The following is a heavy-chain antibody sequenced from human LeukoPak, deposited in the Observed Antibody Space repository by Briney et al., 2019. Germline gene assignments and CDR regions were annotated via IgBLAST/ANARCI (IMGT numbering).Heavy chain of an antibody. V-gene: IGHV3-23*01. CDR2: ITNNNGKT. CDR3: AKDHPSSGWPTFEY. Sequence: PGGSLRLSCAASGFTFSSYWMSWVRQAPGKGLEWVSSITNNNGKTYYADPVKGRFTISRDESENTVYLQMNNLRAEDTAVYYCAKDHPSSGWPTFEYWGQGTLVTVSP. CDR1: GFTFSSYW. J-gene: IGHJ4*02. D-gene: IGHD6-19*01.